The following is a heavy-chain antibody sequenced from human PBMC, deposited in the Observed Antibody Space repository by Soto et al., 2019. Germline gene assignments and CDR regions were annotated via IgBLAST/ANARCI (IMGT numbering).Heavy chain of an antibody. D-gene: IGHD3-9*01. Sequence: GGSLRLSCAASGFTFSSYGMHWVRQAPGKGLEWVAVIWYDGSNKYYADSVKGRFTISRDNSKNTLYLQMNSLRAEDTAVYHCAGAFDWLLYNWFDPWGQGTLVTVSS. CDR1: GFTFSSYG. J-gene: IGHJ5*02. V-gene: IGHV3-33*01. CDR3: AGAFDWLLYNWFDP. CDR2: IWYDGSNK.